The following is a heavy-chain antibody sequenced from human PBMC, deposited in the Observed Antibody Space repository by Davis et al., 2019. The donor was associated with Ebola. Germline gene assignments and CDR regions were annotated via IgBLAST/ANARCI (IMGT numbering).Heavy chain of an antibody. J-gene: IGHJ4*02. Sequence: GESLKISCAASGFIISDYYVSWIRQAPGKGLEWIGRIGGSGGYTNYADSMRGRFIISRDKSNNTLYLEMNSLRVDDTAVYYCATTQWLREFDNWGQGTLVTVSS. CDR1: GFIISDYY. CDR3: ATTQWLREFDN. V-gene: IGHV3-11*03. D-gene: IGHD6-19*01. CDR2: IGGSGGYT.